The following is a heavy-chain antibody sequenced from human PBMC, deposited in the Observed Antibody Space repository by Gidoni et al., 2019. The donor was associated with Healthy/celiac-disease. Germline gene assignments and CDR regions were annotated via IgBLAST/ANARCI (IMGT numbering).Heavy chain of an antibody. CDR1: GCTFSSYA. J-gene: IGHJ6*02. CDR3: ARASADYYDSSGDMDV. V-gene: IGHV1-69*06. Sequence: QVQLVQSGAEVKQPGSSVKVSCKASGCTFSSYAISWVRQAPGQGLEWMGGIIPIVGTANYAQKFQGRVTITADKSTSTAYMELSSLRSEDTAVYYCARASADYYDSSGDMDVWGQGTTVTVSS. D-gene: IGHD3-22*01. CDR2: IIPIVGTA.